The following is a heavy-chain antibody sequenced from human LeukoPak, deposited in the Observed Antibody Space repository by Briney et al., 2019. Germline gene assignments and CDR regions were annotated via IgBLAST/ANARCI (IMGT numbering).Heavy chain of an antibody. J-gene: IGHJ4*02. D-gene: IGHD6-19*01. V-gene: IGHV3-23*01. Sequence: GGSLRLSCAVSGFTFSTYGVYWVRQAPGKGLEWVSSNSGGSSYYADSVKGRFTISRDTSKNTLYPQMNSLRAEDTAVYYCAKDLGSSGWYIDYWGQGTLVTVSS. CDR1: GFTFSTYG. CDR3: AKDLGSSGWYIDY. CDR2: NSGGSS.